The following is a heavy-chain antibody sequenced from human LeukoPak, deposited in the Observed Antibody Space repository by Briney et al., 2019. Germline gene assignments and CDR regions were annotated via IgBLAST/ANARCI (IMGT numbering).Heavy chain of an antibody. D-gene: IGHD3-22*01. CDR1: GYTFTSYG. Sequence: ASVKVSCKASGYTFTSYGISWVRQAPGQGLEWMGWISAYNGNTNYAQKLQGRVTMTTDTSTSTAYMELRSLRSEDTAVYYCARATSYDYDSSGYYTLPDYWGQGTLVTVSS. CDR2: ISAYNGNT. J-gene: IGHJ4*02. V-gene: IGHV1-18*01. CDR3: ARATSYDYDSSGYYTLPDY.